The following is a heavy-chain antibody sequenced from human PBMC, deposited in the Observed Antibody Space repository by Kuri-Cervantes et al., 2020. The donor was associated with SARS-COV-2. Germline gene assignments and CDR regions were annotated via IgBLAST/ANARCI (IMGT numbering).Heavy chain of an antibody. CDR3: TTVGCSGGSCYYYYYGMDV. Sequence: GESLKISCAASGFTFSSYAMSWVRQAPGKGLEWVGRIKSKTDGGTTDYAAPVKGRSTISRDDSKNTLYLQMNSLKTEDTAVYYCTTVGCSGGSCYYYYYGMDVWGQGTTVTVSS. D-gene: IGHD2-15*01. CDR2: IKSKTDGGTT. V-gene: IGHV3-15*01. J-gene: IGHJ6*02. CDR1: GFTFSSYA.